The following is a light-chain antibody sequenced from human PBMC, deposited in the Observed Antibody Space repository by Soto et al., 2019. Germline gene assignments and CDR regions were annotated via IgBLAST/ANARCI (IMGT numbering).Light chain of an antibody. CDR2: GAS. CDR1: QSVSSSY. Sequence: EIGLPQSPGTLSSSPGERATLSCRASQSVSSSYLAGYQHKPGQAPRLLIYGASSSATSIPDRFIGSRSGTDFTLTVSRLETEDFQGYYCPQYDSSSHTWGQRTKLEIK. J-gene: IGKJ2*01. CDR3: PQYDSSSHT. V-gene: IGKV3-20*01.